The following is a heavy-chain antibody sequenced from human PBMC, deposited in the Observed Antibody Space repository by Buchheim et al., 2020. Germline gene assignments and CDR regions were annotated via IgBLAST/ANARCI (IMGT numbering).Heavy chain of an antibody. CDR1: GFTFSSYG. J-gene: IGHJ4*02. CDR3: AKGSHTFTFGGVAPYYFDY. CDR2: ISYDGSNK. Sequence: QVQLVESGGGVVQPGRSLRLSCAASGFTFSSYGMHWVRQAPGKGLEWVAVISYDGSNKYYADSVKGRFTISRDNSKNTLYLQMNSLRAEDTAVYYCAKGSHTFTFGGVAPYYFDYWGQGTL. V-gene: IGHV3-30*18. D-gene: IGHD3-16*01.